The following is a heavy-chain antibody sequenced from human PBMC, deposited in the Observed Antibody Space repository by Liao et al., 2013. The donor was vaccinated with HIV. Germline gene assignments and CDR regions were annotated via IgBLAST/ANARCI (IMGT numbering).Heavy chain of an antibody. CDR2: INHSGST. Sequence: QVQLQQWGAGLLKPSETLSLTCAVYGGSFSGYYWSWIRQPPGKGLEWIGEINHSGSTNYNPSLKSRVTISVDTSKNQFSLKLSSVTAADTAVYYCARATHRGPDGGNSVAFDIWGQGTMVTVSS. CDR1: GGSFSGYY. CDR3: ARATHRGPDGGNSVAFDI. J-gene: IGHJ3*02. D-gene: IGHD4-23*01. V-gene: IGHV4-34*01.